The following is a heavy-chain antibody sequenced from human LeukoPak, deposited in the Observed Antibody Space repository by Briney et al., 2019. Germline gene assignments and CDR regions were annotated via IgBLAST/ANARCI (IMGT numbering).Heavy chain of an antibody. Sequence: GGSLRLSCEASGLTFSSYAMSWVRKAPGKGLKWVSAISGSGGRTYYAPSVEGPFTISRDQSKNTLYLQMDSLRTAGPAVYSCAKTAAYYYGSGSYYSGRDYWGQGTLVTVPS. CDR2: ISGSGGRT. CDR1: GLTFSSYA. V-gene: IGHV3-23*01. J-gene: IGHJ4*02. D-gene: IGHD3-10*01. CDR3: AKTAAYYYGSGSYYSGRDY.